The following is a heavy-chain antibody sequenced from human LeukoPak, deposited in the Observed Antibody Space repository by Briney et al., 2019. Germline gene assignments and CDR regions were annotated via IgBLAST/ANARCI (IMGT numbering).Heavy chain of an antibody. V-gene: IGHV1-8*03. Sequence: ASVKVSCKASGYTFTGYYMHWVRQAPGQGLEWMGWINPNSGNTGYAQKFQGRVTITRNTSISTAYMELSSLRSEDTAVYYCAREYSYGYAFDIWGQGTMVTVSS. J-gene: IGHJ3*02. D-gene: IGHD5-18*01. CDR2: INPNSGNT. CDR3: AREYSYGYAFDI. CDR1: GYTFTGYY.